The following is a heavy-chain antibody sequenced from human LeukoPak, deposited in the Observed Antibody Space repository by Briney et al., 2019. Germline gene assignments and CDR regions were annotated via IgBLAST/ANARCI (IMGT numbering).Heavy chain of an antibody. CDR3: ARGRVVPAAIRAPGAFDI. CDR1: GGSISSYY. Sequence: SETLSLTCTVSGGSISSYYWSWIRQPPGKGLEWIGYIYYSGSTNYNPSLKSRVTISVDTSKNQFSLKLSSETAADTAVYYCARGRVVPAAIRAPGAFDIWGQGTMVTVSS. CDR2: IYYSGST. V-gene: IGHV4-59*01. J-gene: IGHJ3*02. D-gene: IGHD2-2*02.